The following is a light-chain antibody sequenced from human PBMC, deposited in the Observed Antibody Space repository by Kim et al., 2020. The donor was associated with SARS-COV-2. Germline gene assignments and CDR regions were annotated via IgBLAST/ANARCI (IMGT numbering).Light chain of an antibody. CDR1: QSSSSS. V-gene: IGKV1-39*01. Sequence: DIQMTPSPSSPSASVGDRVTITCRASQSSSSSLNWYQQKPEKAPKLLIYAASSVQRGVPSRFSGSGSGTDFTLTISSLQPEDCATYYGQQSLSMQRSFGQGPKLEI. J-gene: IGKJ2*03. CDR2: AAS. CDR3: QQSLSMQRS.